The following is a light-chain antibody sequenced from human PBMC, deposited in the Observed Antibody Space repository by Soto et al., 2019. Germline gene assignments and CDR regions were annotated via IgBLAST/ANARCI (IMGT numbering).Light chain of an antibody. V-gene: IGKV3-20*01. J-gene: IGKJ1*01. CDR2: GAS. CDR1: QSVSSSY. CDR3: QQYGSSPGT. Sequence: EIVLTQSPGTLSLSPGERATLSCRASQSVSSSYLACYQQKPGQAPRLLIYGASSRTTGIPDRFSGSWSGTDFTLTISRLEPEDFAVYYCQQYGSSPGTFGQGTKVEIK.